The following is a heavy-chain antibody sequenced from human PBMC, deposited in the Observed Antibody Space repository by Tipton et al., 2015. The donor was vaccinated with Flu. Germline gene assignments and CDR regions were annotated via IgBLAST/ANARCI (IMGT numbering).Heavy chain of an antibody. CDR2: IYYSGST. CDR3: ARCRLRFGEDY. D-gene: IGHD3-10*01. V-gene: IGHV4-31*03. Sequence: TLSLTCTVSGGSISSGGYYCSWIRQHPGKGLEWIGYIYYSGSTYYNPSLKSRVTISVDTSKNQFSLKLSSVTAADTAVYYCARCRLRFGEDYWGQGTLVTVSS. J-gene: IGHJ4*02. CDR1: GGSISSGGYY.